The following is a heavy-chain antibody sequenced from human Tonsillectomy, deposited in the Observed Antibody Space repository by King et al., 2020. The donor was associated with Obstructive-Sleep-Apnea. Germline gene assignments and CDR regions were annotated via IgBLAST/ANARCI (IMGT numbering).Heavy chain of an antibody. D-gene: IGHD2-2*01. Sequence: VQLVESGGGVVQPGRSLRLSCAASGFTFSSYGMHWVRQAPGKGLEWVAVIWYDGSNKYYADSVKGRFTISRDNSKNTLYLQMNSLRAEDTAVYYCARDRTEYQPDYYFDYWGQGTLVTVSS. V-gene: IGHV3-33*01. J-gene: IGHJ4*02. CDR1: GFTFSSYG. CDR3: ARDRTEYQPDYYFDY. CDR2: IWYDGSNK.